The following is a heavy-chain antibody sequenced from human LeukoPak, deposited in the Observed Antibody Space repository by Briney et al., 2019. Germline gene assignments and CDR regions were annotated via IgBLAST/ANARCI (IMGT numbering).Heavy chain of an antibody. CDR2: ISSSGSTI. J-gene: IGHJ6*04. CDR1: GLTFSSYE. Sequence: GGSLRLSCAASGLTFSSYEMNWVRQAPEKGLEWVSYISSSGSTIYYADSVKGRFTISRDNAKNSLYLQMNSLRAEDTAVYYCAELGITMIGGVWGKGTTVTISS. D-gene: IGHD3-10*02. CDR3: AELGITMIGGV. V-gene: IGHV3-48*03.